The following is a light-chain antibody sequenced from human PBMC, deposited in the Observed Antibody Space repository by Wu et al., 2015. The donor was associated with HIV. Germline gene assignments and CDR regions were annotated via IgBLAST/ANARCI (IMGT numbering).Light chain of an antibody. CDR3: QQRSNWH. V-gene: IGKV3-11*01. CDR2: DAS. Sequence: EIVLTQSPATLSLSPGERATLSCRASQSVSFYLAWYQQKPGQAPRLLIYDASNRATGIPARFSGSGSGTDFTLTISSLEPEDFAVYYCQQRSNWHFGQGTRLEIK. CDR1: QSVSFY. J-gene: IGKJ5*01.